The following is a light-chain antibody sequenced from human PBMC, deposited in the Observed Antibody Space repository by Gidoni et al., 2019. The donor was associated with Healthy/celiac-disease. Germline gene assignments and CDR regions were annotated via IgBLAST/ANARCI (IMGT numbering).Light chain of an antibody. CDR1: QSVSSN. CDR3: QQYNNWWT. CDR2: GAS. Sequence: EIVMPQPPATLSVSPGERATRSCRASQSVSSNLAWYQQKPGQAPRLLIYGASTRATGIPARFSGSGSGTEFTLTISSLQSEDFAVYYCQQYNNWWTFGQXTKVEIK. J-gene: IGKJ1*01. V-gene: IGKV3-15*01.